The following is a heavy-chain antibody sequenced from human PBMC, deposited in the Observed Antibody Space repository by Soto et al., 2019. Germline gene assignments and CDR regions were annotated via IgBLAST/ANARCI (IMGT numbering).Heavy chain of an antibody. CDR2: ISSSSSTI. CDR3: ARDDPPKSSSWYESTNWFDP. V-gene: IGHV3-48*01. CDR1: GFTFSSYS. Sequence: ESGGGLVQPGGSLRLSCAASGFTFSSYSMNWVRQAPGKGLEWVSYISSSSSTIYYADSVKGRFTISRDNAKNSLYLQMNSLRAEDTAVYYCARDDPPKSSSWYESTNWFDPWGQGTLVTVSS. J-gene: IGHJ5*02. D-gene: IGHD6-13*01.